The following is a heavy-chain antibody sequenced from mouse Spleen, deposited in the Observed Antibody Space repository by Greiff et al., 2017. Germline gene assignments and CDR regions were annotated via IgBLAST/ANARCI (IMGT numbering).Heavy chain of an antibody. CDR2: INYDGSST. Sequence: DVKLVESEGGLVQPGSSMKLSCTASGFTFSDYYMAWVRQVPEKGLEWVANINYDGSSTYYLDSLKSRFIISRDNAKNILYLQMSSLKSEDTATYYCAREGVSYYFDYWGQGTTLTVSS. CDR3: AREGVSYYFDY. CDR1: GFTFSDYY. V-gene: IGHV5-16*01. J-gene: IGHJ2*01.